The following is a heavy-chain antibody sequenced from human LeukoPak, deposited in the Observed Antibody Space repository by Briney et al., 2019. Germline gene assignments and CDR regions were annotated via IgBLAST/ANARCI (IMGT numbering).Heavy chain of an antibody. CDR2: INPNSGGT. V-gene: IGHV1-2*06. D-gene: IGHD3-9*01. CDR3: AANLRYDTLTGYQSPFDY. Sequence: GASVKVSCKASGYTFTGYYMHWVRQAPGQGLEWMGRINPNSGGTNYAQKFQGRVTMTRDTSISTAYMELSRLRSDDTAVYYCAANLRYDTLTGYQSPFDYWGQGTLVTVSS. J-gene: IGHJ4*02. CDR1: GYTFTGYY.